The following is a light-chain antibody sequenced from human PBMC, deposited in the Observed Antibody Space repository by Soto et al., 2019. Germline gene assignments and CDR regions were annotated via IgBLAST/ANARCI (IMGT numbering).Light chain of an antibody. V-gene: IGKV3-15*01. Sequence: EIVMTQSPATLSVSPGERATLSCRASQSVSNNVAWYQQKPGQAPRLLIYHAPTRATGIPARFSGSGSGTEVTLTIISLQSEDFAVYYCQQYNEWPLTFGGGTKVEIK. J-gene: IGKJ4*01. CDR3: QQYNEWPLT. CDR2: HAP. CDR1: QSVSNN.